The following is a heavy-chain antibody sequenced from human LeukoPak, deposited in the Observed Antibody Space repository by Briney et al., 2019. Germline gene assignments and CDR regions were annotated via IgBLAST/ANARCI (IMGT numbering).Heavy chain of an antibody. Sequence: PGGSLRLSCAASGFTFSSYGMHWVRQAPGKGLEWVALISYDGTNKYYADSVRGRFTISRDDSRNTVSLQMNSLTAEDTAVYYCARDLRITMVRGVRRFDSWGQGVLVTVSS. CDR3: ARDLRITMVRGVRRFDS. CDR2: ISYDGTNK. CDR1: GFTFSSYG. V-gene: IGHV3-30*03. J-gene: IGHJ4*02. D-gene: IGHD3-10*01.